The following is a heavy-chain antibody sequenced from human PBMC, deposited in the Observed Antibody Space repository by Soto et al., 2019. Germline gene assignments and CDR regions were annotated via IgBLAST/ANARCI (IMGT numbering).Heavy chain of an antibody. J-gene: IGHJ4*02. CDR3: ARDRDDYGSGNYYNRIDF. Sequence: QVQLVQSGAEVKKPGSSVKVSCKASGGIFSTYAISWLRQAPGQGLERLGGIIPLLGTPNYAQRFQGRVTITAVEATSTAYLELSRLRSEDTAVYSCARDRDDYGSGNYYNRIDFWGQGTLVTVSS. CDR2: IIPLLGTP. CDR1: GGIFSTYA. V-gene: IGHV1-69*01. D-gene: IGHD3-10*01.